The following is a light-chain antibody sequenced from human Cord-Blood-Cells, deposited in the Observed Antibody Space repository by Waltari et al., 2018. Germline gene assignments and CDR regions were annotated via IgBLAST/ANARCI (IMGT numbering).Light chain of an antibody. Sequence: QSVLTQPPSASGTPGQRVTISCSGSSSNIGSNYVYWYQHLPGTAPKLLIYRNKQRPSGVPDRFSGSKSGTSASLAIGGLRSEDEADYYCAAWDDSLSVVVFGGGTKLTVL. J-gene: IGLJ2*01. CDR2: RNK. CDR3: AAWDDSLSVVV. CDR1: SSNIGSNY. V-gene: IGLV1-47*01.